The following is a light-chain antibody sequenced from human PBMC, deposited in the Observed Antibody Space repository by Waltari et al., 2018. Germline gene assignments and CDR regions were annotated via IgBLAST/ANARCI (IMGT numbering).Light chain of an antibody. CDR1: DSDIGDTNH. J-gene: IGLJ3*02. V-gene: IGLV2-11*01. CDR3: CSYAGHFTWV. CDR2: DVN. Sequence: QSALTQPPSVSGSPGQSVTISCLGTDSDIGDTNHVSWYQQHPGKAPKLILFDVNARPSGVPDRFSGSKSGNTASLTISGLQFEDESDYVCCSYAGHFTWVFGGGTKLTVL.